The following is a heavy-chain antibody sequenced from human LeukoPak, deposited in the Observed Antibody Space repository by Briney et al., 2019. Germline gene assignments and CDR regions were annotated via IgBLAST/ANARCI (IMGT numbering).Heavy chain of an antibody. CDR3: ARSRRGYSYGYGDY. J-gene: IGHJ4*02. Sequence: GGSLRLSCAASGFTFSSYAMSWVRQAPGKGLEWVSAISGSGGSTYYADSVKSRFTISRDNSKNTLYLQMNSLRAEDMAVYYCARSRRGYSYGYGDYWGQGTLVTVSS. CDR1: GFTFSSYA. CDR2: ISGSGGST. D-gene: IGHD5-18*01. V-gene: IGHV3-23*01.